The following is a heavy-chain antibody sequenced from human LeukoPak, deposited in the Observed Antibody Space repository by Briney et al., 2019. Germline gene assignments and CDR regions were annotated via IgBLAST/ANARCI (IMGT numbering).Heavy chain of an antibody. CDR2: IYYSGST. CDR1: GDSNSFYY. D-gene: IGHD2-15*01. Sequence: KPSETLSLTCSVSGDSNSFYYWSWIRQPPGKGLEWIGYIYYSGSTNYNPSLKSRVTISVDRSKNQFSLKLSSVTAADTAVYYCARERAATLFDYWGQGTLVTVSS. J-gene: IGHJ4*02. V-gene: IGHV4-59*12. CDR3: ARERAATLFDY.